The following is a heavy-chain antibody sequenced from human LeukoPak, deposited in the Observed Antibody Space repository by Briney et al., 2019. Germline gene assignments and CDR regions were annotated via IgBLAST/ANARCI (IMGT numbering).Heavy chain of an antibody. J-gene: IGHJ5*02. CDR1: GGSISSGGYY. D-gene: IGHD2-2*01. CDR2: IYYSGST. Sequence: SETLSLTCTVSGGSISSGGYYWSWIRQHPGKGLEWIGHIYYSGSTYYNPSLKSRVTISVDTSKNQFSLKLSSVTAADTAVYYCARVREDIVVVPAGVAGPNWFDPWGQGTLVTVSS. CDR3: ARVREDIVVVPAGVAGPNWFDP. V-gene: IGHV4-31*03.